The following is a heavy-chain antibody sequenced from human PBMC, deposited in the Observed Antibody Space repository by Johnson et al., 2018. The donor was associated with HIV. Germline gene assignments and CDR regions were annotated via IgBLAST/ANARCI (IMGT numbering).Heavy chain of an antibody. CDR2: VYSGGNT. Sequence: VQLVESGGGLVQPGGSLRLSCAASGFTVSSNYMSWVRQAPEMGLVWVSIVYSGGNTYYADSVRGRFTISRDHAKNTLFLQMNSLRAEDTAVYYCAKLRWAPRAFDIWGQGTMVTVSS. J-gene: IGHJ3*02. V-gene: IGHV3-66*02. D-gene: IGHD4-23*01. CDR3: AKLRWAPRAFDI. CDR1: GFTVSSNY.